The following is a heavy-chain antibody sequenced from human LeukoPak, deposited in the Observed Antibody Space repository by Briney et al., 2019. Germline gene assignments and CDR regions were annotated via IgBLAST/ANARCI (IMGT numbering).Heavy chain of an antibody. Sequence: PGGSLRLSCAASGFTFSSYGMHWVRQAPGKGLEWVAFIRYDGSNKYYADSVKGRFTISRDNSKNTLYLQMNSLRAEDTAVYYCEKDRTSYGPHSLWYYFDYWGQGTLVTVSS. CDR2: IRYDGSNK. J-gene: IGHJ4*02. V-gene: IGHV3-30*02. D-gene: IGHD5-18*01. CDR3: EKDRTSYGPHSLWYYFDY. CDR1: GFTFSSYG.